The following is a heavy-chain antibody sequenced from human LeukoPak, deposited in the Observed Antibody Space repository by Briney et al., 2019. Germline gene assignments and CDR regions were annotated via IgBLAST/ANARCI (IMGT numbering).Heavy chain of an antibody. J-gene: IGHJ6*03. CDR1: EVTFSTYT. CDR2: ISGSGNYI. CDR3: AGLRRAYYYYMDV. Sequence: GGSLGLSCAASEVTFSTYTMTWVRQAPGKGLEWVSSISGSGNYIYYADSLKGRFTISRDNANNLLFLQMSSLRAEDTAVYFCAGLRRAYYYYMDVWGKGTTVTVSS. V-gene: IGHV3-21*06.